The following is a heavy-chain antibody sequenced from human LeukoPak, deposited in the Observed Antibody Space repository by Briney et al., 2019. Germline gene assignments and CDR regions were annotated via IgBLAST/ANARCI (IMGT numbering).Heavy chain of an antibody. D-gene: IGHD5-12*01. CDR1: GGSITSSY. CDR2: IHASGNT. CDR3: ARGTYDLNY. J-gene: IGHJ4*02. V-gene: IGHV4-4*07. Sequence: SETLSLTCTVSGGSITSSYWSWIRQSAGKGLEWIGRIHASGNTKFNPSLKSRVTMSVDTSKNQFSLKLTSVTAADTAVYYCARGTYDLNYWGQGIPVTVSS.